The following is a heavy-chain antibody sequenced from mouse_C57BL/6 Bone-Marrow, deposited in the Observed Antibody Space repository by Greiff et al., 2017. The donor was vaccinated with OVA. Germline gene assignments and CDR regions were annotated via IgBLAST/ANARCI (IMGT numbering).Heavy chain of an antibody. J-gene: IGHJ2*01. V-gene: IGHV1-80*01. CDR1: GYAFSSSW. CDR3: ARDYY. CDR2: IYTGDGDT. Sequence: VKLQESGAELVKPGASVKISCKASGYAFSSSWMNWVKQRPGKGLEWIGQIYTGDGDTNYNGNFKGKATLTAAKSSSTAYMQLSSLTSEASAVYFCARDYYWGQGTTLTVSS.